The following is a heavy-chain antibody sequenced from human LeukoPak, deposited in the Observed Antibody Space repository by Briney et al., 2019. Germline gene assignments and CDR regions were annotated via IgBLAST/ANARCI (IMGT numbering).Heavy chain of an antibody. D-gene: IGHD3-3*01. CDR3: ARNFNWNYL. J-gene: IGHJ5*02. CDR1: GASISSYY. CDR2: IYYSGST. V-gene: IGHV4-59*01. Sequence: PSETLSLTCIVSGASISSYYWSWIRQPPGKGLEWIGYIYYSGSTNYNPSLKSRVTISVDTSKNQFSLKLSSVTAADTAVYYCARNFNWNYLWGQGTLVTVSS.